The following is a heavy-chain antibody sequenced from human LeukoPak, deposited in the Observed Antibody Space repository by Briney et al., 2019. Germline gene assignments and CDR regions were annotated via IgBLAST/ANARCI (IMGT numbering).Heavy chain of an antibody. D-gene: IGHD5-24*01. CDR3: ARGVEMATYEFGP. CDR1: GGSISSYY. CDR2: IYYSGST. Sequence: SETLSLTCTVSGGSISSYYWSWIRQPPGKGLELIGYIYYSGSTNYNPSLKSRVTISVDTSKNQFSLKLSSVTAADTAVYYCARGVEMATYEFGPWGQGTLVTVSS. J-gene: IGHJ5*02. V-gene: IGHV4-59*01.